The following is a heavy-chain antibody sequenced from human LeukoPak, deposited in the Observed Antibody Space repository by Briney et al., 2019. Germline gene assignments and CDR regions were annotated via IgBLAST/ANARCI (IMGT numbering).Heavy chain of an antibody. CDR2: IYYTAGA. J-gene: IGHJ4*02. CDR3: ARMALAVAGMV. CDR1: GASMRSETHY. Sequence: PSQTLSLTCNVSGASMRSETHYWSWLRQHPGKGPEWIAYIYYTAGAYYNPSLESRVSISLDASENQFSLKLSSVTAADTAVYYCARMALAVAGMVWGQGTLVTVSS. V-gene: IGHV4-31*03. D-gene: IGHD6-19*01.